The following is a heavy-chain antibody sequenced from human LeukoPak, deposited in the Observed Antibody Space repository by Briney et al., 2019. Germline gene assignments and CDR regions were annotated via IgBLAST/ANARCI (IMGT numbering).Heavy chain of an antibody. V-gene: IGHV3-23*01. J-gene: IGHJ4*02. CDR2: ISGSGGTA. CDR3: AKKGYYDGSGYYYV. Sequence: GGSLRLSCAASGFTFSIYAMSWVRQAPGKGLEWVSAISGSGGTAYYADSVKGRFTISRDNSKNTLYLQMNSLRVEDTAVYYCAKKGYYDGSGYYYVWGQGTLVTVSS. CDR1: GFTFSIYA. D-gene: IGHD3-22*01.